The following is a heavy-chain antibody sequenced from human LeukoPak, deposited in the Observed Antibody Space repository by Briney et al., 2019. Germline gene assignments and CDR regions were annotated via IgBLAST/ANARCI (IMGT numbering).Heavy chain of an antibody. J-gene: IGHJ4*02. Sequence: GGSLRLSCAASGFSFDYYGMTWVRQGPGKGLEWVGFIRSKAYGGTTEYAASVKGRFTISRDDSKSIAYLQMNSLKTEDTAVYYCTRDQTPYYWGQGTLVTVSS. CDR1: GFSFDYYG. V-gene: IGHV3-49*04. CDR3: TRDQTPYY. CDR2: IRSKAYGGTT.